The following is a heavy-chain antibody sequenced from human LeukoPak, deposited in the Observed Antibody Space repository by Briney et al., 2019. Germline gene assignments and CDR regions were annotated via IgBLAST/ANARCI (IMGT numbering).Heavy chain of an antibody. D-gene: IGHD6-13*01. V-gene: IGHV4-59*08. CDR1: GGSISSYY. J-gene: IGHJ4*02. CDR2: IYYSGST. Sequence: SETLSLTCTVSGGSISSYYWSWIRQPPGKGLEWIGYIYYSGSTNYNPSLKSRVTISVDTSKNQFSLKLSSVTAADTAVYYCARRSSSWYYLDYWGRETLVTVSS. CDR3: ARRSSSWYYLDY.